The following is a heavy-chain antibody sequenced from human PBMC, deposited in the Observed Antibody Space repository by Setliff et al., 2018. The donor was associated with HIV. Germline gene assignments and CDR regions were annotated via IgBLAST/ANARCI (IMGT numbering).Heavy chain of an antibody. CDR1: GYSFGDYW. CDR3: ARHRVDTSMLVVKSPGAFDL. CDR2: IFPSDSDT. Sequence: GESLKISCRGFGYSFGDYWTGWVRQKPGQGLEWMGIIFPSDSDTRVNPSFQGQVTISADRSTYGAFLQWRSLKASDTGMYFWARHRVDTSMLVVKSPGAFDLWGQGTLVTVSS. D-gene: IGHD3-22*01. V-gene: IGHV5-51*01. J-gene: IGHJ3*01.